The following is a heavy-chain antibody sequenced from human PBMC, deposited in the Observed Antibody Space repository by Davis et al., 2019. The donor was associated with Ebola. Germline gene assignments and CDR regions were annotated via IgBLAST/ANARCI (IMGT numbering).Heavy chain of an antibody. V-gene: IGHV4-31*03. D-gene: IGHD3-9*01. CDR2: LYYSGST. Sequence: PSETLSLTCTVSGGSISSGGSYWSWIRQHPGKGLEWIGFLYYSGSTYYNPSLKSRVTISMDTSKNQFSLKVTSVTAADTAVYYCARGSRYDILSWGQGTLVTVSS. CDR1: GGSISSGGSY. CDR3: ARGSRYDILS. J-gene: IGHJ5*02.